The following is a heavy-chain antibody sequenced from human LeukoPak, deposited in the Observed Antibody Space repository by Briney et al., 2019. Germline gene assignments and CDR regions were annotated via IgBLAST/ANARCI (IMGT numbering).Heavy chain of an antibody. D-gene: IGHD1-1*01. Sequence: SETLSLTCTVSGGSISSYYWSWIRQPPGKGLEWIGYIYYSGSTNYSPSLKSRVTISVDTSKNQFSLKLSSVTAADTAVYYCARDVPHDPYYYYYYMDVWGKGTTVTVSS. CDR2: IYYSGST. V-gene: IGHV4-59*01. CDR1: GGSISSYY. J-gene: IGHJ6*03. CDR3: ARDVPHDPYYYYYYMDV.